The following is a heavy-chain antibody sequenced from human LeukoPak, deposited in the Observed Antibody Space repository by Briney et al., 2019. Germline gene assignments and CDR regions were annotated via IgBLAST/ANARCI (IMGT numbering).Heavy chain of an antibody. Sequence: ASVKVSCKASGYIFKSYYIHWVRQAPGQGLQWMGIINPSDGSTTYAPEFQGRLILTRDTSTNTVYMEVSSLRAEDTAVYYCARDRGVAQQLWTDLDYWGQGTLVTVSS. CDR3: ARDRGVAQQLWTDLDY. CDR2: INPSDGST. V-gene: IGHV1-46*02. D-gene: IGHD3-10*01. J-gene: IGHJ4*02. CDR1: GYIFKSYY.